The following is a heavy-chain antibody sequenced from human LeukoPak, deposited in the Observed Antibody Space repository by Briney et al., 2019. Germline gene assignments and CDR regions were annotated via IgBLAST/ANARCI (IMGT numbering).Heavy chain of an antibody. CDR1: GFTFSSYA. J-gene: IGHJ4*02. V-gene: IGHV3-23*01. CDR2: ISGSGGST. CDR3: AMPGRYYGSGSYSPFDY. D-gene: IGHD3-10*01. Sequence: PGGSLRLSCAASGFTFSSYAMSCVRQAPGKGLEWVSAISGSGGSTYYADSVKGRFTISRDNSKNTLYLQMNSLRAEDTAVYYCAMPGRYYGSGSYSPFDYWGQGTLVTVSS.